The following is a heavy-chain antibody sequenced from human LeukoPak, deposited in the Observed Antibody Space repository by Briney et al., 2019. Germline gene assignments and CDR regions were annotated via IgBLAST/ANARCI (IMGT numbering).Heavy chain of an antibody. CDR1: GFTFTTYY. D-gene: IGHD7-27*01. Sequence: GGSLRLSCAASGFTFTTYYMTWVRQAPGKGLEWVAHINEDGTEKYSLDSVKGRFTISRDNSKNTLYLQMNSLRAEDTAVYYCAKDVWGDVWGQGTTVTVSS. CDR2: INEDGTEK. CDR3: AKDVWGDV. V-gene: IGHV3-7*03. J-gene: IGHJ6*02.